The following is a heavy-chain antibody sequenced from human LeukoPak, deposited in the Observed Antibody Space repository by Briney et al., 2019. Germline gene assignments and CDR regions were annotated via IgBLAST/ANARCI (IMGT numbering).Heavy chain of an antibody. CDR2: ISPNSGGT. D-gene: IGHD5-24*01. V-gene: IGHV1-2*02. CDR1: GYTFTDYY. Sequence: GASVKVSCKASGYTFTDYYFHWVRQAPGQGLEWMVWISPNSGGTNYAQKFQGRVTMTRDTSISTTYMELSSLTSDDTAVYYCARNRYGYNFGYWAQGTLVTVSS. CDR3: ARNRYGYNFGY. J-gene: IGHJ4*02.